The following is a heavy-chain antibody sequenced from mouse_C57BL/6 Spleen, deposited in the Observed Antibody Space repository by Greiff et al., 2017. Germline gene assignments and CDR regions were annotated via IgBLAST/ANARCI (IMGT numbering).Heavy chain of an antibody. V-gene: IGHV1-50*01. J-gene: IGHJ3*01. CDR1: GYTFTSYW. CDR2: IDPSDSYT. CDR3: ARCSAYDGYLACFAY. D-gene: IGHD2-3*01. Sequence: QVQLQQPGAELVKPGASVKLSCKASGYTFTSYWMQWVKQRPGQGLEWIGEIDPSDSYTNYNQKFKGKATLTVDTSSSTAYMQLSSLTSAASAVYYCARCSAYDGYLACFAYWGQGTLVTVSA.